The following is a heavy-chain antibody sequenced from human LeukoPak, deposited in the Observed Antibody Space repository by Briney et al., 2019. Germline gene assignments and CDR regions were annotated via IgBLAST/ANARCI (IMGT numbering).Heavy chain of an antibody. CDR3: AKSGKAVAGSGGRADY. CDR2: TSSSDAGT. V-gene: IGHV3-23*01. J-gene: IGHJ4*02. Sequence: GGSLRLSCAASGFTLSTYAMSWVRQTPGKGLEWVAATSSSDAGTYHADSVRGRFTISRGNSKNTLYLQMNSLRAEDTAVYYCAKSGKAVAGSGGRADYWGQGTLVTVSS. CDR1: GFTLSTYA. D-gene: IGHD6-19*01.